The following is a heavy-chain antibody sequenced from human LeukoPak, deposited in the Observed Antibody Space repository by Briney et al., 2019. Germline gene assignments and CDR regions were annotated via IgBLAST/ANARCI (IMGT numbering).Heavy chain of an antibody. CDR2: IANARDT. D-gene: IGHD3-16*02. Sequence: GGSLRLSCAASGFTLSSYDTHWVRQAPGKGLEWVSGIANARDTYYSASVKRRFPLSRETARNSLYLQMNNLSAGDTAVYYCARVNPHLSAFDFWGQGTLVTVSS. CDR1: GFTLSSYD. J-gene: IGHJ4*02. CDR3: ARVNPHLSAFDF. V-gene: IGHV3-13*04.